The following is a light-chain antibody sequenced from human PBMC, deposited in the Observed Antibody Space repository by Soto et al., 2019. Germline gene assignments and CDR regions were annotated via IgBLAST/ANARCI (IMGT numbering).Light chain of an antibody. CDR3: QQYNNWPFT. CDR2: GAS. CDR1: QSISSN. V-gene: IGKV3-15*01. Sequence: EIVMTQSPATLSVSPGERDTLSCRASQSISSNLAWYQQKPGQAPRLLIFGASTRATGIPARFSGSGSETEFTLTISSLQSEDFAVYYCQQYNNWPFTFGPGTKVDIK. J-gene: IGKJ3*01.